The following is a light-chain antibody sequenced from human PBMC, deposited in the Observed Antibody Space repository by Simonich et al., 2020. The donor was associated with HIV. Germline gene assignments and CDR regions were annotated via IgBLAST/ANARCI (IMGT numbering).Light chain of an antibody. Sequence: DIVMTQSPDSLAVSLGERATINCQSSQSVLYSSNNKNYLAWYQQKPGQPPKLLIYWATTRESGVPDRFSGSGSGKDFTLTISSLQAEDLAVYYCQQYYSTPTFGQGTKVEIK. CDR2: WAT. J-gene: IGKJ1*01. CDR3: QQYYSTPT. CDR1: QSVLYSSNNKNY. V-gene: IGKV4-1*01.